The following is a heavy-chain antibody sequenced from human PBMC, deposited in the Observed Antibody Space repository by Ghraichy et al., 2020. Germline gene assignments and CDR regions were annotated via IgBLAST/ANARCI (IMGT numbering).Heavy chain of an antibody. Sequence: SETLSLTCAVYGGSFSGYYWSWIRQPPGKGLEWIGEINHSGSTNYNPSLKSRVTISVDTSKNQFSLKLSSVTAADTAVYYCARGRGTYYDFWSGYHGYFDYWGQGTLVTVSS. V-gene: IGHV4-34*01. J-gene: IGHJ4*02. CDR2: INHSGST. CDR3: ARGRGTYYDFWSGYHGYFDY. CDR1: GGSFSGYY. D-gene: IGHD3-3*01.